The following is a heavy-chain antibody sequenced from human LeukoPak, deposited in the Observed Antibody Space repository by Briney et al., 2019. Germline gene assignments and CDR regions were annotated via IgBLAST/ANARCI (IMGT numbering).Heavy chain of an antibody. Sequence: PGGSLRLSCAASGFTFSSYAMHWVRQAPGKGLEWVAVISYDGSNKYYADSVKGRFTISRDNSKNTLYLQMNSLRAEDTAVYYCAKSPAKGRQWLGFWGYWGQGTLVTVSS. D-gene: IGHD6-19*01. CDR2: ISYDGSNK. J-gene: IGHJ4*02. CDR1: GFTFSSYA. V-gene: IGHV3-30-3*02. CDR3: AKSPAKGRQWLGFWGY.